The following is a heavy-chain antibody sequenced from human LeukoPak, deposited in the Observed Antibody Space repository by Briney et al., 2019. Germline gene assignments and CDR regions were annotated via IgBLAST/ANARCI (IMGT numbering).Heavy chain of an antibody. D-gene: IGHD2-21*02. V-gene: IGHV4-4*07. Sequence: SETLSLTCTVSGGSISSYYWSWIRQPPGKGLEWIGCIYTSGSTNYNPSLKSRVTMSVDTSKNQFSLKLSSVTAADTAVYYCASAPYCGGDCYFDYWGQGSLVMVS. CDR1: GGSISSYY. CDR3: ASAPYCGGDCYFDY. CDR2: IYTSGST. J-gene: IGHJ4*02.